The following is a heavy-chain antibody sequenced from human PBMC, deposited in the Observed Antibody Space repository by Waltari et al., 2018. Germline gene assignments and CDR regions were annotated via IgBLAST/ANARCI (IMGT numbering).Heavy chain of an antibody. CDR2: ITDSSDYT. D-gene: IGHD6-6*01. J-gene: IGHJ4*02. CDR3: VRRGGSSGSLYFDF. CDR1: GFSFITSA. V-gene: IGHV3-23*01. Sequence: EVQLLESGGGLVQPGLSLILPCAASGFSFITSALSWVRQAPGKGLEWVSGITDSSDYTAYADSVKGRFTISRDKSKSTLYLQMNSLRAEDTALYYCVRRGGSSGSLYFDFWGQGTLVTVSS.